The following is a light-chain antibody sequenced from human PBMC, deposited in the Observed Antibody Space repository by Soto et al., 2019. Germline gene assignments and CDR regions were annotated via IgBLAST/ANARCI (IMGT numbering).Light chain of an antibody. J-gene: IGKJ1*01. CDR1: QSVSSSY. CDR3: QQYDSSPVT. Sequence: EIVLTQSPGTLSLSPGERATLSCRASQSVSSSYLAWYQQKPGQAPRLLIYGASSRATGIPDRFSGSGSGTDFTLTISRRELEDFAGSYCQQYDSSPVTFGQGTKVEIK. CDR2: GAS. V-gene: IGKV3-20*01.